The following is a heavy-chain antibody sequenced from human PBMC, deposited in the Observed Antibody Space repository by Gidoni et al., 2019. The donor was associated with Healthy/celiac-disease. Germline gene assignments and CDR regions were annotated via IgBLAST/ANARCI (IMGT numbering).Heavy chain of an antibody. V-gene: IGHV3-72*01. Sequence: EVQLVESGGGLVQPGGSLLLSCADSGFPFSAHYMDWIRQGPGKGLEWVGRTRNKANSYTTEYAAAVKGRFNIARDESKNSLYLQMNSLKTEDTAVYYCARTDDSGMDVWGQGTTVTVSS. CDR2: TRNKANSYTT. CDR3: ARTDDSGMDV. CDR1: GFPFSAHY. J-gene: IGHJ6*02.